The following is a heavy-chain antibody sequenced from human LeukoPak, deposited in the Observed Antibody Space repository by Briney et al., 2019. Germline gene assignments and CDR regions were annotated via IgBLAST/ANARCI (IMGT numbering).Heavy chain of an antibody. CDR2: ISFDGSNK. D-gene: IGHD3-22*01. CDR1: GFTFSSYG. J-gene: IGHJ4*02. Sequence: GGSLRLSCAASGFTFSSYGMHWVRQAPGKGLDWVAVISFDGSNKYYADSVKGRFTISRDNSKNTLYLQMNSLRPEDTAVYYCAKDYYDSSGYPDNFDYWGQGTLVTVSS. V-gene: IGHV3-30*18. CDR3: AKDYYDSSGYPDNFDY.